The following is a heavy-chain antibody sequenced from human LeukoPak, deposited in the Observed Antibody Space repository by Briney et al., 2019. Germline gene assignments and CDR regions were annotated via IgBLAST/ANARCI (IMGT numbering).Heavy chain of an antibody. Sequence: GASVKVSCTASGYTFTSYYMHWVRQAPGQGLEWMGIINPSGGSTSYAQKFQGRVTMTRDMSTRTVYMELSSLRSEDTAVYYCARGRALGSPRGWFDPWGQGTLVTVSS. J-gene: IGHJ5*02. CDR2: INPSGGST. CDR3: ARGRALGSPRGWFDP. V-gene: IGHV1-46*01. CDR1: GYTFTSYY.